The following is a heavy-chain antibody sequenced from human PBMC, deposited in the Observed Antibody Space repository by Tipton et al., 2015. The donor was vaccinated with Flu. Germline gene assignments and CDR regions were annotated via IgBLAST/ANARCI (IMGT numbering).Heavy chain of an antibody. V-gene: IGHV4-38-2*01. D-gene: IGHD3-10*02. Sequence: TLSLTCSVSGYSIRSAYYWGWVRRPPGKGLEWIGTIYHSGTTYYNPSLKSRLTISVDTSKNQFSLNLRSVTAADTAVYYCARHTGDSVRGVIDYWGQGTLVTVSS. CDR1: GYSIRSAYY. CDR3: ARHTGDSVRGVIDY. CDR2: IYHSGTT. J-gene: IGHJ4*02.